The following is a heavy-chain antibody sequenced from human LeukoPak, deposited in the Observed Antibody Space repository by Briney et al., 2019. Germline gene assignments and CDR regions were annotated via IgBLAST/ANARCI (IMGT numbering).Heavy chain of an antibody. CDR1: GYTFTGCY. D-gene: IGHD2-15*01. CDR3: ARPRGSTYCSGGSCYAYYYYMDV. J-gene: IGHJ6*03. Sequence: ASVKVSCKASGYTFTGCYMHWVRQAPGQGLEWMGWINPNSGGTNYGQKFQGRVTMTRDTSISTAYMELSRLRSDDTAVYYCARPRGSTYCSGGSCYAYYYYMDVWGKGTTVTISS. CDR2: INPNSGGT. V-gene: IGHV1-2*02.